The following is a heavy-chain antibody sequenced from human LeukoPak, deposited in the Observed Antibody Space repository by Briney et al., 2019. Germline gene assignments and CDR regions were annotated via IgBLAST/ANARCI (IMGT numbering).Heavy chain of an antibody. V-gene: IGHV4-61*02. Sequence: SETLSLTCTVSGGSISSGSYYWSWIRQPAGKGLEWIGRIYTSGSTNYNPSLKSRVTISVDTSKNQFSLKLSSVTAADTAVYYRARVSNSGYDTRGAFDIWGQGTMVTLSS. CDR1: GGSISSGSYY. CDR2: IYTSGST. D-gene: IGHD3-3*01. J-gene: IGHJ3*02. CDR3: ARVSNSGYDTRGAFDI.